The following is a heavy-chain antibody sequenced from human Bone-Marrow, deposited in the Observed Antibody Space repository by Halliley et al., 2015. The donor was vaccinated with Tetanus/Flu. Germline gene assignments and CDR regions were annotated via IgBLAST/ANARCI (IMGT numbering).Heavy chain of an antibody. CDR2: NTDGSST. CDR3: ARVPFYDYARRVWYYGMDV. Sequence: NTDGSSTSYADSVKGRFTISRDNAKNTVYLQMNSLRVEDTAVYYCARVPFYDYARRVWYYGMDVWGQGTTVTVSS. D-gene: IGHD3-16*01. V-gene: IGHV3-74*01. J-gene: IGHJ6*02.